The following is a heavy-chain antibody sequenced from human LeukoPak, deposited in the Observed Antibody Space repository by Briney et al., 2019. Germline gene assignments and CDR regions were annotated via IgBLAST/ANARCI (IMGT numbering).Heavy chain of an antibody. CDR2: IYTSGST. Sequence: SETLSLTCTVSGGSISSYYWSWIRQPPGKGLEWIGYIYTSGSTNYYPSLKSRVTISVDTSKNQFSLKLSSVTAADTAVYYCAGGQLADMDVWGKGTTVTVSS. J-gene: IGHJ6*03. D-gene: IGHD6-6*01. CDR1: GGSISSYY. CDR3: AGGQLADMDV. V-gene: IGHV4-4*09.